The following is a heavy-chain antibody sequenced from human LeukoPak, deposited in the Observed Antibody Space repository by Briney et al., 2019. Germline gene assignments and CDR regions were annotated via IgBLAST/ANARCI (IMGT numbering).Heavy chain of an antibody. V-gene: IGHV4-39*01. D-gene: IGHD6-19*01. CDR2: IYYSGNT. CDR1: GGSISSSSYY. CDR3: ARGYSSDPFDY. Sequence: SETLSLTCTVSGGSISSSSYYWGWIRQPPGKGLEWIGGIYYSGNTYYSPSLRSRVTISVDTSKNQFSLKLSSVTAADTPVYYCARGYSSDPFDYWGQGTLVAVSS. J-gene: IGHJ4*02.